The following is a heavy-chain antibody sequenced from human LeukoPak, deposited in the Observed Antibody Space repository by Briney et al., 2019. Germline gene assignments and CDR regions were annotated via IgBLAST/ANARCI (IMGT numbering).Heavy chain of an antibody. J-gene: IGHJ4*02. V-gene: IGHV3-53*01. CDR1: TFTVASNY. D-gene: IGHD5-24*01. CDR2: IYQGGST. CDR3: ARVRDVHNHVFEN. Sequence: PGGSLRLSCAVSTFTVASNYMSWVRQTPGKGLVWVSDIYQGGSTYYSDSVKGRFTISRGISRNTLHLQMNNLRVDDTAVYYCARVRDVHNHVFENWGQGTLVTVS.